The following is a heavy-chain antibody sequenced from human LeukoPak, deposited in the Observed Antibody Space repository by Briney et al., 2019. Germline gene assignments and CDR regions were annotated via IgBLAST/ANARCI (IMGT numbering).Heavy chain of an antibody. J-gene: IGHJ5*02. CDR3: AREGYIEAP. Sequence: PSETLSLTCTVSGGSISSGSYYWSWIRQPAGKGLEWIGRIYTSGSTNYNPSLKSRVTISVDTSKNQFSLKLSSVTAADTAVYYCAREGYIEAPWGQGTLVTVSS. CDR1: GGSISSGSYY. V-gene: IGHV4-61*02. CDR2: IYTSGST. D-gene: IGHD5-24*01.